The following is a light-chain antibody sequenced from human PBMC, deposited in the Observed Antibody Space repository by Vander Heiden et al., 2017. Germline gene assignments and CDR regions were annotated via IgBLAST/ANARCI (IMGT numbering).Light chain of an antibody. V-gene: IGLV3-1*01. Sequence: SYELTQPPSVSVSPGQTATITCSGDKLGDKYACWYQQKAGQSPVLVIYQDNKRPSGIPERFTASNSGNTATLSISGTQAMDEADYFCQAWDSDSPWKVFGGGTKLKVL. J-gene: IGLJ2*01. CDR1: KLGDKY. CDR2: QDN. CDR3: QAWDSDSPWKV.